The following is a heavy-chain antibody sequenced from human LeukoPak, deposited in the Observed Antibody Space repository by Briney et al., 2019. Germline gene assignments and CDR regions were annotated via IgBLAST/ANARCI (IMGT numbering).Heavy chain of an antibody. CDR1: GFTLSSTW. Sequence: PGGSLRLSCAASGFTLSSTWMHWVRQAPGKGLVWVSHIKGDETTTYADSVKGRFTISRDNTKNTLYLQMNSLRAEDTAVYYCGALTGFWGQGTLVTVSS. V-gene: IGHV3-74*01. CDR3: GALTGF. J-gene: IGHJ4*02. CDR2: IKGDETT. D-gene: IGHD1-26*01.